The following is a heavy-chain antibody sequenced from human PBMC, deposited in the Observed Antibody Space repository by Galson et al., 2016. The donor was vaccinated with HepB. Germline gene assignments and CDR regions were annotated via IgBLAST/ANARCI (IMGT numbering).Heavy chain of an antibody. CDR2: ISYDGSNK. CDR3: AKDSYYDILTGPTYYYYGKDV. Sequence: SLRLSCEASGFTFSRYGMHWVRQAPGKGLEWVAVISYDGSNKYYEDSVKGRFTISRDNSKNTLYLQMNSLRAEDTAVYYCAKDSYYDILTGPTYYYYGKDVWGQGTTVTVSS. V-gene: IGHV3-30*18. D-gene: IGHD3-9*01. J-gene: IGHJ6*02. CDR1: GFTFSRYG.